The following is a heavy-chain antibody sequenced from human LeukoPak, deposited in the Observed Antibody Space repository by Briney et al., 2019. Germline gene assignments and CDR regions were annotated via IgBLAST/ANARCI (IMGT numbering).Heavy chain of an antibody. V-gene: IGHV1-46*01. D-gene: IGHD4-11*01. CDR2: IYPRDGST. Sequence: ASVKVSCKASGYSFTSNYIHWVRQAPGQGLEWMGMIYPRDGSTSYAQKFQGRVAVTRDTSTRTVHMELSGLRSEDTAVYYCARDFDSNGWFDPWGQGTLVTVSS. J-gene: IGHJ5*02. CDR3: ARDFDSNGWFDP. CDR1: GYSFTSNY.